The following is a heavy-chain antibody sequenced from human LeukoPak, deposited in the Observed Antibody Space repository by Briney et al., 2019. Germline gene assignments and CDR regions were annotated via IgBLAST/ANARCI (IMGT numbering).Heavy chain of an antibody. CDR3: ARDTRFFGVVIMEWFDP. CDR2: IYYSGST. V-gene: IGHV4-30-4*08. CDR1: GGSISSGDYY. J-gene: IGHJ5*02. D-gene: IGHD3-3*01. Sequence: SQTLSLTCTVSGGSISSGDYYWSWIRQPPGKGLEWIGYIYYSGSTYYNPSLKSRVTISVDTSKNQFSLKLSSVTAADTAVYYCARDTRFFGVVIMEWFDPWGQGTLVTVPS.